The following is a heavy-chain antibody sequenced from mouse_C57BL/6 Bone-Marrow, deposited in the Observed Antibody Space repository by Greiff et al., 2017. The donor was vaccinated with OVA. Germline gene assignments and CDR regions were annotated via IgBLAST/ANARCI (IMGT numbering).Heavy chain of an antibody. CDR3: ARRCITTVVAPYFDV. Sequence: EVHLVESGGDLVKPGGSLKLSCAASGFTFSSYGMSWVRQTPDKRLEWVATISSGGSYTYYPDSVKGRFTISRDNAKNTLYLQMSSLKSEDTAMYYCARRCITTVVAPYFDVWGTGTTVTVSS. CDR1: GFTFSSYG. J-gene: IGHJ1*03. D-gene: IGHD1-1*01. V-gene: IGHV5-6*01. CDR2: ISSGGSYT.